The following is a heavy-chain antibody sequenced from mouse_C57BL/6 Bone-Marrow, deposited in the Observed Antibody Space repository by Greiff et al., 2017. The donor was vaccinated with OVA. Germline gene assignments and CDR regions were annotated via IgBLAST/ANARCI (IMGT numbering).Heavy chain of an antibody. CDR3: ARYSFAY. CDR1: GYTFTSYG. CDR2: IYPRSGNT. J-gene: IGHJ3*01. Sequence: VQLQQPGAELVKPGASVKLSCKASGYTFTSYGISWVKQRTGQGLEWIGEIYPRSGNTYYNEKFKGKATLTADKSSSTAYMELRSLTSEDSAVYFCARYSFAYWGQGTLVTVSA. V-gene: IGHV1-81*01.